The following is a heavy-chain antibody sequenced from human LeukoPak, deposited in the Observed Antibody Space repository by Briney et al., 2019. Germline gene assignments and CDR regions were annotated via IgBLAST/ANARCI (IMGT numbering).Heavy chain of an antibody. D-gene: IGHD5-12*01. V-gene: IGHV6-1*01. CDR2: TYYRSKWYN. Sequence: SQTLSLTCAISGDSVSSNSAAWNWIRQSPSRDLEWLGRTYYRSKWYNHYAVSVKSRITINPDTSKTQFSLQLNSVTPEDTSVYYCAREIVATAKFDSWGQGTLVTVSS. CDR1: GDSVSSNSAA. CDR3: AREIVATAKFDS. J-gene: IGHJ4*02.